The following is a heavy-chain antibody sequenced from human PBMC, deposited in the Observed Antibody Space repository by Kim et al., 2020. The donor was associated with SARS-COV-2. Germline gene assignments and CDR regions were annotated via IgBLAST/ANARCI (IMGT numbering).Heavy chain of an antibody. V-gene: IGHV4-61*07. D-gene: IGHD3-16*01. CDR3: ARRGPFDAFDI. J-gene: IGHJ3*02. Sequence: TNYKPSLKSRVTISVDTSKNQFSLKLSSVTAADTAVYYCARRGPFDAFDIWGQGTMVTVSS. CDR2: T.